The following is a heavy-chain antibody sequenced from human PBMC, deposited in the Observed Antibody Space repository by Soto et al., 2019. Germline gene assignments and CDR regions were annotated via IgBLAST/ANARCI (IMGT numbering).Heavy chain of an antibody. CDR1: GGSIISSNW. D-gene: IGHD3-22*01. J-gene: IGHJ4*02. CDR3: ARGSYYYDSSGYYYVGDFDY. CDR2: IFHSGST. V-gene: IGHV4-4*02. Sequence: SETLSLTCAVSGGSIISSNWWSWVRQPPGKGLEWIGEIFHSGSTNYNPSLKSRVTISVDKSKNKFTLKLSSVTAADTAVYYCARGSYYYDSSGYYYVGDFDYWGQGTLVTVS.